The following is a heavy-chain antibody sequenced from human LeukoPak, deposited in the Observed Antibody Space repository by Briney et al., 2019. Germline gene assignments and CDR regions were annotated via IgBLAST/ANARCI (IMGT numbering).Heavy chain of an antibody. CDR1: GGSISSYY. CDR2: IYYSRST. Sequence: PSETLSLTCTVSGGSISSYYWSWIRQPPGKGLEWIGYIYYSRSTNYNPSLESRVTISVDTSKNRFSLKLSSVTAADTAVYYCARRAPYSYEWSTLDYWGQGTLVTVSS. V-gene: IGHV4-59*08. J-gene: IGHJ4*02. D-gene: IGHD5-18*01. CDR3: ARRAPYSYEWSTLDY.